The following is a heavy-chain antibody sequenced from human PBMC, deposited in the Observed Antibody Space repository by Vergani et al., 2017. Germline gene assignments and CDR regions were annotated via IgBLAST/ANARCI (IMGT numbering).Heavy chain of an antibody. CDR2: ISGQNFRT. Sequence: VKLQESGPGLLKPSQTLSLTCTVSGESIRSGSHYWIWVRQAPGKGLEWVSGISGQNFRTHYADSVKGRFTISRDDSKNTVYLQINSLRAEDTAFYYCADLDGDDGFSPFWGQGTLVTVSS. J-gene: IGHJ4*02. CDR1: GESIRSGSHY. D-gene: IGHD2-21*01. CDR3: ADLDGDDGFSPF. V-gene: IGHV3-23*01.